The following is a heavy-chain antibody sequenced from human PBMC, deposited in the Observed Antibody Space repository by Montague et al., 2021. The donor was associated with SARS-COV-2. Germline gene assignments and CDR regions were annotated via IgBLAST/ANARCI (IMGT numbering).Heavy chain of an antibody. Sequence: SLRLSCAASGFTFRSYEMNWVRQAPGKGLEWVSYISSSGSTIYYADSVKGRFTISRDNAKNSLYLQMNSLRAEDTAVYYCAREERIAILVVVITHAFDIWGQGTMVTVSS. CDR3: AREERIAILVVVITHAFDI. J-gene: IGHJ3*02. D-gene: IGHD3-22*01. CDR1: GFTFRSYE. V-gene: IGHV3-48*03. CDR2: ISSSGSTI.